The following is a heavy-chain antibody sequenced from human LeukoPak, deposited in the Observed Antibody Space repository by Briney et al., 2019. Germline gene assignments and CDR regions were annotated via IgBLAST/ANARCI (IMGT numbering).Heavy chain of an antibody. D-gene: IGHD3-16*01. J-gene: IGHJ4*02. CDR1: GGSISSYY. CDR3: ARTRFFYFDY. V-gene: IGHV4-59*01. Sequence: SETLSLTCTVSGGSISSYYWSRIRQPPGKGLEWIGYIYYSGSTNYNPSLKSRVTISVDTSKNQFSLKLSSVTAADTAVYYCARTRFFYFDYWGQGTLVTVSS. CDR2: IYYSGST.